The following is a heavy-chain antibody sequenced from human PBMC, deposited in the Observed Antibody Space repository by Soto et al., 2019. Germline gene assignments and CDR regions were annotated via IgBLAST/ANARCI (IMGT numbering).Heavy chain of an antibody. Sequence: QITLKESGPTLVKPTQPLTLTCTFSGFSLSTSGVGVAWIRQPPGKALEWLALIYWDDDKRYSPSLKSRLTITKDTSKTQVVRTMTNMDPVDTATYYCAHGLNDGDYVGAFDIWGQGTMVTVSS. CDR3: AHGLNDGDYVGAFDI. V-gene: IGHV2-5*02. D-gene: IGHD4-17*01. J-gene: IGHJ3*02. CDR1: GFSLSTSGVG. CDR2: IYWDDDK.